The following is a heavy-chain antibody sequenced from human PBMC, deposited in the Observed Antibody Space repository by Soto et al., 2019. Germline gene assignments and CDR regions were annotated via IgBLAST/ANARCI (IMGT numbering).Heavy chain of an antibody. D-gene: IGHD1-7*01. Sequence: SETLSLTCTVSGGSVSSGSYYWSWIRQPPGKGLEWIGYIYYSGSTNYNPSLKSRVTISVDTSKNQFPLKLSSVTAADTAVYYCARAGPRTGTPRFYYFDYWGQGTLVTV. CDR3: ARAGPRTGTPRFYYFDY. V-gene: IGHV4-61*01. J-gene: IGHJ4*02. CDR2: IYYSGST. CDR1: GGSVSSGSYY.